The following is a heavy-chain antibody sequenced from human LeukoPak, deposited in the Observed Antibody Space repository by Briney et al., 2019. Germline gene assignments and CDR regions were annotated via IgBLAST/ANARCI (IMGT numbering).Heavy chain of an antibody. CDR1: GGSISSGGYY. V-gene: IGHV4-31*03. CDR3: ARHRNYGDFKWFDP. D-gene: IGHD4-17*01. CDR2: VYYSGST. J-gene: IGHJ5*02. Sequence: SETLSPTCTVSGGSISSGGYYWTWIRQLPGKSLEWIGYVYYSGSTSYNPSLKSRLTISVDTSKNHFSLNLSSVTAADTAVYYCARHRNYGDFKWFDPWGQGTLVTVSS.